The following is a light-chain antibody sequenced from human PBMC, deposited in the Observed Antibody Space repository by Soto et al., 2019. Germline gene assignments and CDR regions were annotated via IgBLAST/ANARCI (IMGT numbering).Light chain of an antibody. CDR2: GAS. Sequence: EIVMTQSPATLSVSPGEIVTLSFSASQSLTRNLACYQHKPGQSPRLLIYGASSRATGIPDRFSGSGSGTDFTLSISRLEPEDFAVYYCQQYSSLWTFGQGTKVDIK. CDR3: QQYSSLWT. J-gene: IGKJ1*01. CDR1: QSLTRN. V-gene: IGKV3D-15*01.